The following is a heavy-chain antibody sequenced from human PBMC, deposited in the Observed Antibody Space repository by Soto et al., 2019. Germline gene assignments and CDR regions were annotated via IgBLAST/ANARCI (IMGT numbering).Heavy chain of an antibody. CDR2: MSAYNGNT. CDR1: GYTFTSYD. CDR3: GRGKQGLVSAFDY. Sequence: ASVKVSCKASGYTFTSYDINWVRQATGQGLEWMGWMSAYNGNTDYAQKFQGRVTMTRDTSMSTAYMELRSLRSDDTAVYYCGRGKQGLVSAFDYWGQGPLVTVSS. J-gene: IGHJ4*02. D-gene: IGHD6-19*01. V-gene: IGHV1-8*01.